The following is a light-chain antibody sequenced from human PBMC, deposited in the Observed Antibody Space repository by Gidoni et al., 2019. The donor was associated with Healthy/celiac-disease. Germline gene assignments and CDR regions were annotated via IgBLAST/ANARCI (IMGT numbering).Light chain of an antibody. Sequence: IPFTQSPSPLSASVGDRVTITCRASQGISSYLAWYQQKPGKAPKLLIYAASTLQSGVPSRFSGSGSGTDFTLTISSLQPEDFATYYCQQLNSYPPFTFGPGTKVDIK. J-gene: IGKJ3*01. CDR2: AAS. CDR3: QQLNSYPPFT. V-gene: IGKV1-9*01. CDR1: QGISSY.